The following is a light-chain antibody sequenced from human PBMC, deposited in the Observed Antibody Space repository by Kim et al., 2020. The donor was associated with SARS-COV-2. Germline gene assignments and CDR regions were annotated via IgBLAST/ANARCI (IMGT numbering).Light chain of an antibody. CDR1: QGIRND. CDR3: PQDYDYPLT. CDR2: ATS. Sequence: AIQMTQSPSSLSASVGDRVTITCRASQGIRNDLGWYQQKPGRAPNLLIYATSTLQSGVPSRFSGSGSGTDFTLTISSLQPEDVATYYCPQDYDYPLTFGGGTKLEI. V-gene: IGKV1-6*01. J-gene: IGKJ4*01.